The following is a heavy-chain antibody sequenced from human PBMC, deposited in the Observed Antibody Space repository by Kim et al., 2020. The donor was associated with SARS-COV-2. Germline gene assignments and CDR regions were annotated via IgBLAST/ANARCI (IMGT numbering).Heavy chain of an antibody. V-gene: IGHV4-34*01. CDR2: INHSGTTTT. D-gene: IGHD1-26*01. J-gene: IGHJ4*02. CDR1: GGSFSDCS. CDR3: ARNVGGAPDY. Sequence: SETLSLTCAVYGGSFSDCSWTWIRQPPGKGLEWIGEINHSGTTTTNYNPSLKSRVTISIDTANKQFSLNVRSVTAADTAVYYCARNVGGAPDYWAREPWSPSPQ.